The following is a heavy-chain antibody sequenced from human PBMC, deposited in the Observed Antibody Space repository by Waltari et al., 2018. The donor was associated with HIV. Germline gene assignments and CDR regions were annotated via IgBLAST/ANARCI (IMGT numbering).Heavy chain of an antibody. CDR3: TKGRYANEDYFGY. V-gene: IGHV5-51*03. Sequence: EVQLVQSGAQVKKPGESLKISCTASGSSFTTYWIGGVHQLPGKGLEWMGIIYPGDSDTRYSPSFQGQVTISADKSISTAYLQWSSLQASDTARYYCTKGRYANEDYFGYWGQGTLVTVSS. D-gene: IGHD3-16*01. CDR1: GSSFTTYW. CDR2: IYPGDSDT. J-gene: IGHJ4*02.